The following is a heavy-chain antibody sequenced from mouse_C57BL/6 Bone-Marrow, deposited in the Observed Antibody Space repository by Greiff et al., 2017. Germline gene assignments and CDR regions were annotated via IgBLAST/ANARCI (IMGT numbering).Heavy chain of an antibody. CDR3: ARGDYGSFYAMDY. J-gene: IGHJ4*01. Sequence: VMLVESGAELARPGASVKLSCKASGYTFTSYGISWVKQRTGQGLEWIGEIYPRSGNTYYNEKFKGKATLTADKSSSTAYMELRSLTSEDSAVYFCARGDYGSFYAMDYWGQGTSVTVSS. CDR1: GYTFTSYG. D-gene: IGHD1-1*01. V-gene: IGHV1-81*01. CDR2: IYPRSGNT.